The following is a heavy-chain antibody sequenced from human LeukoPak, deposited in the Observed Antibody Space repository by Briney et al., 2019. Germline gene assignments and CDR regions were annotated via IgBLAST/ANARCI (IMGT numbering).Heavy chain of an antibody. CDR2: ISYDGSNK. Sequence: GGSLTLSCAASGFTFSSYGMHWVRQAPGKGLEWVAVISYDGSNKYYADSVKGRFTISRDNSKNTLYLQMNSLRAEDTAVYYCAKEPRHGYSKDYWGQGTLVTVSS. CDR1: GFTFSSYG. J-gene: IGHJ4*02. V-gene: IGHV3-30*18. CDR3: AKEPRHGYSKDY. D-gene: IGHD5-24*01.